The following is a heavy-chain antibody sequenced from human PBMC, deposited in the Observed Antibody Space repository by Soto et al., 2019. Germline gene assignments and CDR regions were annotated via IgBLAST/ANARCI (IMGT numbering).Heavy chain of an antibody. Sequence: QVQLVESGGGVVQPGRSLRLSCAASGFTFSSYGMHWVRQAPGKGLEWVAVIWYDGSNKYYADSVKGRFTISRDNSKNTLYLQMNSLRAEDTAVYYCARDSGGSYWSDYWGQGTLVTVSS. CDR1: GFTFSSYG. J-gene: IGHJ4*02. V-gene: IGHV3-33*01. CDR2: IWYDGSNK. D-gene: IGHD1-26*01. CDR3: ARDSGGSYWSDY.